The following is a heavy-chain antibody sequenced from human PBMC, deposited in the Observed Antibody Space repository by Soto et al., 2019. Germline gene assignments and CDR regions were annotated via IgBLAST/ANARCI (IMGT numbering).Heavy chain of an antibody. Sequence: ESGGGVVQPGRSLRLSCAASGFTFSSYGMHWVRQAPGKGLEWVAVIWYDGSNKYYADSVKGRFTISRDNSKNTLYLQMNSLRAEDTAVYYCARNYDSSGYYRGGAFDIWGQGTMVTVSS. CDR1: GFTFSSYG. V-gene: IGHV3-33*01. D-gene: IGHD3-22*01. CDR2: IWYDGSNK. CDR3: ARNYDSSGYYRGGAFDI. J-gene: IGHJ3*02.